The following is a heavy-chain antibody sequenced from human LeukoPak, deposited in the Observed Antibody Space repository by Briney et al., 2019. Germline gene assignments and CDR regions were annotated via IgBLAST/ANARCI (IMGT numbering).Heavy chain of an antibody. Sequence: GGSLRLSCAASGFTFTNYVMSWVRQAPGKGLEWVSAISDDGRSTYYADSVKGRFTISRDNSKNTLYLQMNNLRAEDTAFYYCAKRAPYSSSSVYFDCWGQGTLVTVSS. D-gene: IGHD6-6*01. V-gene: IGHV3-23*01. J-gene: IGHJ4*02. CDR3: AKRAPYSSSSVYFDC. CDR1: GFTFTNYV. CDR2: ISDDGRST.